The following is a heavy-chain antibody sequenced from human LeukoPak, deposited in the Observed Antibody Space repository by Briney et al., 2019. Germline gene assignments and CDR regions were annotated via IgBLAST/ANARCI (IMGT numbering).Heavy chain of an antibody. CDR3: LTPAGWVNY. J-gene: IGHJ4*02. V-gene: IGHV3-30-3*01. CDR1: GFSFSSYA. D-gene: IGHD1-14*01. Sequence: PGRSLRLSCAASGFSFSSYAMHWVRQAPGKGLEWVAVISFDGSNKYYADSVKGRLTISRDNSEDTLYLQMNSLRAEDTAVYYCLTPAGWVNYWGQGTLVTVSS. CDR2: ISFDGSNK.